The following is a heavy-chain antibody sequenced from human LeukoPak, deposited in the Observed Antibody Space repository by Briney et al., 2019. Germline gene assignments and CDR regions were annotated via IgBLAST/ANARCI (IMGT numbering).Heavy chain of an antibody. V-gene: IGHV2-5*02. D-gene: IGHD3-22*01. CDR1: GFSLTTSGVG. CDR2: IYWDDDK. Sequence: SGPTLLKPTQTLTLTFTFSGFSLTTSGVGVGWIRQPPGKAPEWLALIYWDDDKRYSSSLKSRLTITKDTSRNQVVLTMTNMDPVDAATYYCAHFAEYYYDSSGCFDYWGQGTLVTVSS. CDR3: AHFAEYYYDSSGCFDY. J-gene: IGHJ4*02.